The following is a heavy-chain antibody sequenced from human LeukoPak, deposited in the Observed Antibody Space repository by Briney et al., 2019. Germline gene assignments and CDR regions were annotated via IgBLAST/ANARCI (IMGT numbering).Heavy chain of an antibody. CDR2: ISSGSTYK. D-gene: IGHD2-15*01. Sequence: GGSLRLSCAASGFTFSTYSMNWVRQAPGKGLEWVSSISSGSTYKYYADSVTGRFTISRDNAKNSLYLQMNSLRAEDTAVYYCARDVSRISDYWGQGTLVTVSS. J-gene: IGHJ4*02. CDR3: ARDVSRISDY. V-gene: IGHV3-21*01. CDR1: GFTFSTYS.